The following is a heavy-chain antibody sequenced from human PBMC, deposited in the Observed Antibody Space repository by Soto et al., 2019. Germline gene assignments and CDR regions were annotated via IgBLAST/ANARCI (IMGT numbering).Heavy chain of an antibody. J-gene: IGHJ6*02. V-gene: IGHV3-15*01. D-gene: IGHD6-19*01. CDR2: IKSKTDGGTI. CDR3: TIFWYSSGFIVISHYSAMYV. CDR1: EFTFSNAW. Sequence: GGSLRLSCAASEFTFSNAWMSWVRQAPGKGLEWVGRIKSKTDGGTIDYAAPVKDRFTISRDDSKNTLNLQMNSLKTEDTAENYCTIFWYSSGFIVISHYSAMYVWGHGTTVTVS.